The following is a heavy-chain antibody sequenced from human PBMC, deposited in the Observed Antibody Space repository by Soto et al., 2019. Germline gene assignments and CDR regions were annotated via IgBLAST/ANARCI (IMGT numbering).Heavy chain of an antibody. CDR3: ARELELRYAFDI. Sequence: QVQLVQSGAEVKKPGASVKVSCKASGYTFTSYAMHWVRQAPGQRLEWMGWINAGNGNTKYSQKFQGRVTITRDTSASTAYMELSSLRSEDTAVYYCARELELRYAFDIWGQGTMVTVSS. J-gene: IGHJ3*02. D-gene: IGHD1-7*01. CDR2: INAGNGNT. CDR1: GYTFTSYA. V-gene: IGHV1-3*01.